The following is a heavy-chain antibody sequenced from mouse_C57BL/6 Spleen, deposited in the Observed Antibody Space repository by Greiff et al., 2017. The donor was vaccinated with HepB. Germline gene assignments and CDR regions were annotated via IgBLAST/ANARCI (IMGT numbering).Heavy chain of an antibody. V-gene: IGHV5-17*01. CDR1: GFTFSDYG. Sequence: EVKVEESGGGLVKPGGSLKLSCAASGFTFSDYGMHWVRQAPEKGLEWVAYISSGSSTIYYADTVKGRFTISRDNAKNTLFLQMTSLRSEDTAMYYCARHYGSSLYAMDYWGQGTSVTVSS. CDR2: ISSGSSTI. D-gene: IGHD1-1*01. CDR3: ARHYGSSLYAMDY. J-gene: IGHJ4*01.